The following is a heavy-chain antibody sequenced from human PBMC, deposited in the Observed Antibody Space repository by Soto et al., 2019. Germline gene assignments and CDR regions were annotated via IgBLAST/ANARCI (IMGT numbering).Heavy chain of an antibody. V-gene: IGHV5-51*01. CDR3: ARHSTSAPKDY. CDR1: GYSFTTYW. CDR2: IYPGDSDT. J-gene: IGHJ4*01. Sequence: ESLKISCKGSGYSFTTYWLAWVRQIPGKGLEWVGIIYPGDSDTRYSPSFEGHVTISVDKSISTAFLQWNSLKASDNAIYYCARHSTSAPKDYWGQGTLVTVSS. D-gene: IGHD3-10*01.